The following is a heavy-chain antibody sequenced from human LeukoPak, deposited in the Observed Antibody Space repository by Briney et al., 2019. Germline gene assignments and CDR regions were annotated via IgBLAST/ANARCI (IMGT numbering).Heavy chain of an antibody. V-gene: IGHV3-23*01. J-gene: IGHJ3*02. CDR1: GFTFSSYA. CDR3: AKDRSSPHGAFDI. Sequence: GGSLRLSCAASGFTFSSYAMSWVRQAPGKGLEWVSAISGSGGSTYYAGSVKGRFTISRDNSKNTLYLQMNSLRAEDTAVYYCAKDRSSPHGAFDIWGQGTMVTVSS. CDR2: ISGSGGST.